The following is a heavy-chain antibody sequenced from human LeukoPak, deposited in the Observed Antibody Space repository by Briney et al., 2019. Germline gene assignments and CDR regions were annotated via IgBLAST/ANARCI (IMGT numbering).Heavy chain of an antibody. V-gene: IGHV3-7*03. J-gene: IGHJ3*02. CDR2: IKEDGSEK. D-gene: IGHD3-10*01. Sequence: PAGSLRLSCAASGFTLSSYWMSWVRQAPGKGLEWVANIKEDGSEKYYVDSVKGRFTISRDNAQNSVYLHMNSLTAEDTALYYCARDWVAGVPFDAFDIWGPGTMVSVSS. CDR1: GFTLSSYW. CDR3: ARDWVAGVPFDAFDI.